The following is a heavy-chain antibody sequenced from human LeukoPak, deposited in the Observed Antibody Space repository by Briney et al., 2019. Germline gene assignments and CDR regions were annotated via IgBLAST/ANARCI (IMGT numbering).Heavy chain of an antibody. D-gene: IGHD6-19*01. CDR2: INHSGST. CDR1: GGSFSGYY. Sequence: PSETLSLTCAVYGGSFSGYYWSWIRQPPGKGLEWIGEINHSGSTNYNPSLKSRVTISVDTSKNQFSLKLSSVTAADTAVYYCARVGPVAGTFDYWGQGTLVTVSS. CDR3: ARVGPVAGTFDY. J-gene: IGHJ4*02. V-gene: IGHV4-34*01.